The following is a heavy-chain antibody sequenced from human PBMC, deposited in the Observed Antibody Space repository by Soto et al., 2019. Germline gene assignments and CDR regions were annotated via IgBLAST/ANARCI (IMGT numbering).Heavy chain of an antibody. CDR2: IYYSGSA. D-gene: IGHD3-10*01. CDR3: ARGVGFGYYYYHMDL. V-gene: IGHV4-61*01. J-gene: IGHJ6*02. Sequence: SETLSLTCTVSGGSVSNISDYWSWVRQPPGKGLEWIGYIYYSGSADYNPSLGSRVTISLDTSKNQFSLKLSSVTTADTAEYYCARGVGFGYYYYHMDLWGQGTTVTVSS. CDR1: GGSVSNISDY.